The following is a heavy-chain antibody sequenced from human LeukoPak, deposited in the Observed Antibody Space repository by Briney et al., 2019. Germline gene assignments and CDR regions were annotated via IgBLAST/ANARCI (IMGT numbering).Heavy chain of an antibody. CDR1: GGTFISYA. D-gene: IGHD2-15*01. CDR3: ARSRLAAVGYCSGGSCYGHFDY. V-gene: IGHV1-69*01. J-gene: IGHJ4*02. CDR2: IIPIFGTA. Sequence: SVTVSFKASGGTFISYAISGVRQAPGQGGEWMGGIIPIFGTANYAQKFQGRVTITADESTSTAYMELSSLRSEDTAVYYCARSRLAAVGYCSGGSCYGHFDYWGQGTLVTVSS.